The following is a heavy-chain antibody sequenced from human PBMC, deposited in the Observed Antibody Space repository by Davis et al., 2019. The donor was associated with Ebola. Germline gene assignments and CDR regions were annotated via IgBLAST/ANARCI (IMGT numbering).Heavy chain of an antibody. CDR2: INPSGGST. V-gene: IGHV1-46*01. Sequence: ASVKVSCKASGYTFTSYYMHWVRQAPGQGLEWMGIINPSGGSTSYAQKFQGRVTMTRDTSTSTVYMELSSLRSEDTAVYYCARTFCSGGSCYHLFDYWGQGTLVTVSS. CDR1: GYTFTSYY. CDR3: ARTFCSGGSCYHLFDY. D-gene: IGHD2-15*01. J-gene: IGHJ4*02.